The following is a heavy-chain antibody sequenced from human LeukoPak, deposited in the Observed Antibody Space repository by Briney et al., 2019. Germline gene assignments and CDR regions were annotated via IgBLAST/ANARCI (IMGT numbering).Heavy chain of an antibody. CDR3: SRGLDSRKLGY. CDR2: IHPSGML. J-gene: IGHJ4*02. Sequence: SETLSLTCTVSGASFNSDDQYWNWIRQSPGKGLEWIGSIHPSGMLYNNPSLESRVTMSRGTSKYQFSLNLNSVTAADTAVHFCSRGLDSRKLGYWGQGILVTVSS. V-gene: IGHV4-31*03. CDR1: GASFNSDDQY. D-gene: IGHD3-22*01.